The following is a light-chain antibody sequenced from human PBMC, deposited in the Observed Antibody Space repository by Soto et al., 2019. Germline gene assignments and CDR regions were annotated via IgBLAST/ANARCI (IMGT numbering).Light chain of an antibody. J-gene: IGLJ1*01. Sequence: QSALTQPASVSGSPGQSITISCTGTSSDVGSYNLVSWYQQHPGKAPKLMIYEGSKRPSGVSNRFSGSKSGNTASLTISGLQPEAEADYYCCPYAASSFYVFGTGTKLTVL. V-gene: IGLV2-23*01. CDR2: EGS. CDR3: CPYAASSFYV. CDR1: SSDVGSYNL.